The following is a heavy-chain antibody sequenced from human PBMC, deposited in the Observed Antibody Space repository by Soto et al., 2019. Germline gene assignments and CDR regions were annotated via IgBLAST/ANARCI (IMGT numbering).Heavy chain of an antibody. D-gene: IGHD4-17*01. CDR3: ARGYGDGPGAFDI. CDR2: IYYSGST. Sequence: SETLSLTCTVSGGSISSYYWSWIRQPPGKGLEWIGYIYYSGSTNYNPSLKSRVTISVDTTKNQFSLKLSSVTAADTAVYYCARGYGDGPGAFDIWGQGTMVTLSS. CDR1: GGSISSYY. J-gene: IGHJ3*02. V-gene: IGHV4-59*01.